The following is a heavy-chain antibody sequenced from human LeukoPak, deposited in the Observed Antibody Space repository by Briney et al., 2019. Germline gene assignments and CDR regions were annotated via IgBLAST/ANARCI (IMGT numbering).Heavy chain of an antibody. J-gene: IGHJ5*02. CDR1: GGSISSSSYY. Sequence: SETLSLTCTVSGGSISSSSYYWGWIRQPPGKGLEWIGSIYYSGSTYYNASLRSRVTISVDMSKNQFSLKLSSVTAADTAVYYCARHYYDSSGYLNWFDPWGRGTLVTVSS. CDR2: IYYSGST. CDR3: ARHYYDSSGYLNWFDP. V-gene: IGHV4-39*01. D-gene: IGHD3-22*01.